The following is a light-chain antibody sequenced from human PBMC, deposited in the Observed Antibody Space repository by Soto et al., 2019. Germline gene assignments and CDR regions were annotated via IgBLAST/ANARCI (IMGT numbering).Light chain of an antibody. Sequence: EIVLTQSPGTLSLSPGERATLSCRASQSVSSSYLAWYQQKPGQTPRLLIYGASSRPTDIPDRFSGSGSGTDFTLTISRLQTEDFAVYYCQQYGSSPRTFGQGTKVEIK. CDR3: QQYGSSPRT. V-gene: IGKV3-20*01. CDR1: QSVSSSY. J-gene: IGKJ1*01. CDR2: GAS.